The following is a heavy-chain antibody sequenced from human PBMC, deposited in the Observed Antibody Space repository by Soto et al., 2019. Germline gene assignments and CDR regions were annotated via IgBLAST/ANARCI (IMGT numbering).Heavy chain of an antibody. CDR1: GGSISSYY. CDR2: IYYSGRP. Sequence: QVQLQESGPGLVKPSETLSLTCTVSGGSISSYYWSWIRQPPGKGLEWIGYIYYSGRPNYNPSLKSRVTISVATSKNLFSLKLSSVTAADTAVYYCARRYGDACAMWGQGTMVTVSS. J-gene: IGHJ3*02. CDR3: ARRYGDACAM. V-gene: IGHV4-59*08. D-gene: IGHD4-17*01.